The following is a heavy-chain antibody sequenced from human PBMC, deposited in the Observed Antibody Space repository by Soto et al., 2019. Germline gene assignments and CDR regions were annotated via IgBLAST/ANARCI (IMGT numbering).Heavy chain of an antibody. Sequence: ASVKVSCKASGYTFTSYYMHWVRQAPGQGLEWMGIINPSGGSTSYAQKFQGRVTMTGDTSTSTVYMELSSLRSDDTAVYYCARVTNYYDSSGYFDYWGQGTLVTVSS. CDR3: ARVTNYYDSSGYFDY. J-gene: IGHJ4*02. V-gene: IGHV1-46*01. CDR1: GYTFTSYY. CDR2: INPSGGST. D-gene: IGHD3-22*01.